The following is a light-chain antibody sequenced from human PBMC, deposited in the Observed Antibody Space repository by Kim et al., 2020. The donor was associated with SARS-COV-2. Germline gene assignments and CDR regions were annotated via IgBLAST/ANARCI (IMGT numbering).Light chain of an antibody. J-gene: IGKJ1*01. Sequence: SVSPGERATISCRASQSVSFNLAWYQQKPGQPPRLLIYGASTRATGIADRFTGSGSGTEFTLTISSLQSEDLAVYYCQQYHNWWTFGQGTKVDIK. CDR3: QQYHNWWT. V-gene: IGKV3-15*01. CDR2: GAS. CDR1: QSVSFN.